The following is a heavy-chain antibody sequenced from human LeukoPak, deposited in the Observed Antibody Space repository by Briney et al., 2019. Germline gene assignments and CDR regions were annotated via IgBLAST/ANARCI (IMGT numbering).Heavy chain of an antibody. V-gene: IGHV1-69*05. D-gene: IGHD6-13*01. CDR1: GDTFTSYG. Sequence: SVKVSCKASGDTFTSYGISWVRQAPGQGLEWLARIIPVFGTTNYARKFRGRVTVSTDDSTSTAFLELSSLTPEDTAVYYCAREGEGIAAAGTLLVYFDYLGQETLLTVSS. CDR3: AREGEGIAAAGTLLVYFDY. J-gene: IGHJ4*02. CDR2: IIPVFGTT.